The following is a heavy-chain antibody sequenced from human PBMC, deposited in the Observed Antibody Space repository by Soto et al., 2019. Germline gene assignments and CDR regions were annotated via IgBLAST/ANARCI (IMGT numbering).Heavy chain of an antibody. J-gene: IGHJ5*02. CDR1: GFTFSDYY. V-gene: IGHV3-11*06. CDR2: ISSSSSYT. CDR3: AREGGQLELGNWFDP. Sequence: QVQLVESGGGLVKPGVSLRLSCAASGFTFSDYYMSWIRQAPGKGLEWVSYISSSSSYTNYADSVKGRFTISRDNAKNSLYLQMNSLRAEDTAVYYCAREGGQLELGNWFDPWGQGTLVTVSS. D-gene: IGHD1-1*01.